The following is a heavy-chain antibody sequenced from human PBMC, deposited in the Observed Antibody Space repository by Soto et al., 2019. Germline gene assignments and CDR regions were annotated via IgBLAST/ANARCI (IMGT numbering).Heavy chain of an antibody. J-gene: IGHJ4*01. CDR2: ISAHNGDT. Sequence: GASVKVSCKASGYSFATYGFSWVRQAPGQGLECVGWISAHNGDTHYSQKFQGRVTLTTDTSTNTGYMELRSLTSDDTAVYYCARQFDYDRSGYYYAYWGQGTLVTVSS. V-gene: IGHV1-18*04. CDR3: ARQFDYDRSGYYYAY. CDR1: GYSFATYG. D-gene: IGHD3-22*01.